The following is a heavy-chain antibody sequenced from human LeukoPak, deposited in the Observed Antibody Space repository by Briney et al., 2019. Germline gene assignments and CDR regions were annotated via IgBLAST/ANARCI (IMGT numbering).Heavy chain of an antibody. CDR2: IDAGNGNT. J-gene: IGHJ4*02. D-gene: IGHD3-16*02. V-gene: IGHV1-3*01. CDR3: ARDQTRSVYDYVWGSYRLLDY. Sequence: GASVKVSCKASGFTFINYAIHWVRQAPGQGLEWMGWIDAGNGNTKYSQKFQGRVSITRDTSASTAYMELSSLRSEDTAVYYCARDQTRSVYDYVWGSYRLLDYWGQGTLVTVSS. CDR1: GFTFINYA.